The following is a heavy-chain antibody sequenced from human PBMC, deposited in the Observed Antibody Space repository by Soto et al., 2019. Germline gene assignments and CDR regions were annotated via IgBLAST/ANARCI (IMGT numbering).Heavy chain of an antibody. V-gene: IGHV1-18*01. J-gene: IGHJ4*02. CDR1: GYTFTSYH. CDR2: ISAYNGNT. Sequence: QVQLVQSGAEVKKPGASVKVSCKASGYTFTSYHISWVRQAPGQGLEWMGWISAYNGNTNYAQKRQGRVTMTTDTYTSTAYIDLRSLRSDDTAVYSCARVAPPSDYWGQGTLVTVSS. CDR3: ARVAPPSDY.